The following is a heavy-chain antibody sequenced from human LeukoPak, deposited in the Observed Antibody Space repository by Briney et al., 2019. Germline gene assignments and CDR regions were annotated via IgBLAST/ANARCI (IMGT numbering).Heavy chain of an antibody. CDR1: GFTFSNAW. V-gene: IGHV3-15*01. CDR2: IKSQTDGGTT. Sequence: GGSLRLSCAASGFTFSNAWMSWVRQAPGKGLEWVGRIKSQTDGGTTDYAAPVKGRFTISRDDSKDTLYLQMNSLRAEDTAVYYCARFHYFHTSGYYNYFDYWGQGTLVTVSS. CDR3: ARFHYFHTSGYYNYFDY. J-gene: IGHJ4*02. D-gene: IGHD3-22*01.